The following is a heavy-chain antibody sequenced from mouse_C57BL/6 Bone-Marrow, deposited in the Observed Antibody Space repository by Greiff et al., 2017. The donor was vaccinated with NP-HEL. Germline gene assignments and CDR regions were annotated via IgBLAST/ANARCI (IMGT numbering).Heavy chain of an antibody. J-gene: IGHJ3*01. D-gene: IGHD3-2*02. CDR2: IDPETGGT. Sequence: QVQLQQSGAELVRPGASVTLSCKASGYTFTDYEMHWVKQTPVHGLEWIGAIDPETGGTSYTQKFKGKAILTADKSSSTAYMELRSLTSEDSAVYYCTRSSGYVAWFADWGQGTLVTVSA. V-gene: IGHV1-15*01. CDR3: TRSSGYVAWFAD. CDR1: GYTFTDYE.